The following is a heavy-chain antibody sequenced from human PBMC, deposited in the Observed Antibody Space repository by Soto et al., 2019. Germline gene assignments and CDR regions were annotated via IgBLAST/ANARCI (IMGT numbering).Heavy chain of an antibody. J-gene: IGHJ3*02. D-gene: IGHD6-13*01. V-gene: IGHV3-33*01. CDR3: ARPLAAAGTEGAFDI. Sequence: GGSLRLSCAASGFTFSSYGMHWVRQAPGKGLEWVAVIWYDGSNKYYADSVKGRFTISRDNSKNTLYLQMNSLRAEDTAVYYCARPLAAAGTEGAFDIWGQGTMVTVSS. CDR2: IWYDGSNK. CDR1: GFTFSSYG.